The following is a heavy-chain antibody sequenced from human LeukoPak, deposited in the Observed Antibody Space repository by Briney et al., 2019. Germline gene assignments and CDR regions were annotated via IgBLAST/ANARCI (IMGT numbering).Heavy chain of an antibody. CDR1: GGSISSGGYY. V-gene: IGHV4-31*03. CDR2: IYYSGST. J-gene: IGHJ3*02. D-gene: IGHD2-21*02. CDR3: AREWHCGGDCYSYAFDI. Sequence: PSETLSLTCTVSGGSISSGGYYWSWIRQHPGKGLEWIGYIYYSGSTYYNPSLKSRVTISVDTSKNQFSLKLSSVTAADTAVYYCAREWHCGGDCYSYAFDIWGQGTMVTVSS.